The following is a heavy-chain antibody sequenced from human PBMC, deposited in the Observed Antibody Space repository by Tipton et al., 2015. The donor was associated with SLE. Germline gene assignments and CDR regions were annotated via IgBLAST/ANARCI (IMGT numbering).Heavy chain of an antibody. V-gene: IGHV3-21*03. Sequence: SLRLSCAASGFTFSSYSMNWVRQAPGKGLEWVSSISSSSSYIYYADSGKGRFTISRDNAKNSLYLQMNSLRAEDTAVYYCARDGGEGYSSSWDAFDIWGQGTMVTVSS. CDR2: ISSSSSYI. CDR1: GFTFSSYS. D-gene: IGHD6-13*01. CDR3: ARDGGEGYSSSWDAFDI. J-gene: IGHJ3*02.